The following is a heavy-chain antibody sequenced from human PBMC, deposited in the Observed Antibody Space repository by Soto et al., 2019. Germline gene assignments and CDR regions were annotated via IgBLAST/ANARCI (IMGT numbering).Heavy chain of an antibody. Sequence: ASVKVSCKASGYIFTSYATHWVRQASGQRLEWMGWINAGNGNTKYSQKFQGRVTITRDTSASTAYMELSSLRSEDTAVYYCARDPDYGDYGTSPADDYWGQGTLVTVSS. D-gene: IGHD4-17*01. CDR3: ARDPDYGDYGTSPADDY. J-gene: IGHJ4*02. CDR2: INAGNGNT. CDR1: GYIFTSYA. V-gene: IGHV1-3*01.